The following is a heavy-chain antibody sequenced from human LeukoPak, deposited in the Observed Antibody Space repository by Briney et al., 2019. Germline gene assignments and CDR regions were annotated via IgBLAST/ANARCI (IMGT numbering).Heavy chain of an antibody. Sequence: GGSLRLSCAASGFTFSRHGMHWVRQAPGKGLEWITFIAFDGGNKWYADSVKGRFTISRDNYMDTLYLQTNSLRVEDTAVYYCARWTGSDDEGSLDLWGRGTLVSVSS. J-gene: IGHJ2*01. CDR1: GFTFSRHG. CDR3: ARWTGSDDEGSLDL. D-gene: IGHD3-10*01. CDR2: IAFDGGNK. V-gene: IGHV3-33*05.